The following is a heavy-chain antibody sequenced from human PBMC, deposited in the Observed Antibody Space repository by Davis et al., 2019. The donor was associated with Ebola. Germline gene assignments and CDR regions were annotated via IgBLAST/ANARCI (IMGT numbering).Heavy chain of an antibody. CDR1: GFTFSSYG. J-gene: IGHJ3*02. CDR3: ARGGRITIFGVVTQDAFDI. V-gene: IGHV3-33*01. D-gene: IGHD3-3*01. Sequence: GESLKISCAASGFTFSSYGMHWVRQAPGKGLEWVAVIWYDGSNNYYADSVKGRFTISSDNSKNTLYLQMNSLRAEDTAVYYCARGGRITIFGVVTQDAFDIWGQGTMVTVSS. CDR2: IWYDGSNN.